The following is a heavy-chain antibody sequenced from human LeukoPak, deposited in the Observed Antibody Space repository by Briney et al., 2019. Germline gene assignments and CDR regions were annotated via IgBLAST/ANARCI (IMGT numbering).Heavy chain of an antibody. CDR1: GYTLTSYG. CDR2: ISAYNGNT. J-gene: IGHJ4*02. Sequence: ASVKVSCKASGYTLTSYGISWVRQAPGQGLEWMGWISAYNGNTNYAQKLQGRVTMTTDTSTSTAYMELRSLRSDDTAVYYCARAYPSDDEPQPPDYWGQGTLVTVSS. CDR3: ARAYPSDDEPQPPDY. D-gene: IGHD1-1*01. V-gene: IGHV1-18*01.